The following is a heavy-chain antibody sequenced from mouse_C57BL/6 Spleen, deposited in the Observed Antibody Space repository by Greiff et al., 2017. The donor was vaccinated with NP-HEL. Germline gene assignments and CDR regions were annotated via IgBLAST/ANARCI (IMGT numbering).Heavy chain of an antibody. J-gene: IGHJ1*03. Sequence: VQLVESGPELVKPGASVKISCKASGYAFSSSWMNWVKQRPGKGLEWIGRIYPGDGDTNYNGKFKGKATLTADKSSSTAYMQLSSLTSEDSAVYFCARGGYDWYFDVWGTGTTVTVSS. CDR3: ARGGYDWYFDV. V-gene: IGHV1-82*01. D-gene: IGHD1-1*02. CDR2: IYPGDGDT. CDR1: GYAFSSSW.